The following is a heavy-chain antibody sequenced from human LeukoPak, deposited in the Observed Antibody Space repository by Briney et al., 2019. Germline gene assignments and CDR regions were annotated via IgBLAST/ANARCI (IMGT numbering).Heavy chain of an antibody. Sequence: PSETLSLTCTGSGGSISSYYWSWIRQPPGKGLEWIGYIYYSGSTNYNPSLKSRVTISVDTSKNQFSLKLSSVTAADTAVYYCARGGDFWSGYSPDAFDIWGQGTMVTVSS. D-gene: IGHD3-3*01. CDR2: IYYSGST. CDR3: ARGGDFWSGYSPDAFDI. V-gene: IGHV4-59*01. J-gene: IGHJ3*02. CDR1: GGSISSYY.